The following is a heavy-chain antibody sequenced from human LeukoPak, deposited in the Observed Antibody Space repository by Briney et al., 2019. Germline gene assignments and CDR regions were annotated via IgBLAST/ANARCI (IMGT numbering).Heavy chain of an antibody. Sequence: PGGSLRLSCAASGFTFSDYYMDWVRQAPGQGLEWVARSRNKAMSYTTDYAASVKGRFTISRDVSRNSVYLQMNSLKTEDTAVYDCVGISIIPGSYYFDYWVQGTLVTVSS. CDR1: GFTFSDYY. D-gene: IGHD3-3*01. CDR2: SRNKAMSYTT. J-gene: IGHJ4*02. CDR3: VGISIIPGSYYFDY. V-gene: IGHV3-72*01.